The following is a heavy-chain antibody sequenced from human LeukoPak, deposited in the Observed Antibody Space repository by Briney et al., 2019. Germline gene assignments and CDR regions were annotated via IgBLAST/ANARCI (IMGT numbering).Heavy chain of an antibody. CDR1: GYTFTRYY. CDR3: AREGCSSSSCYMGSGWFDP. J-gene: IGHJ5*02. Sequence: ASVKVSCKASGYTFTRYYMHWVRQAPGQGLEWMGMINPSGGSTSYAQRFQGRVTMTRDTSTSTVCMELSSLRSEDTAVYYCAREGCSSSSCYMGSGWFDPWGQGTLVTVSS. V-gene: IGHV1-46*01. CDR2: INPSGGST. D-gene: IGHD2-2*01.